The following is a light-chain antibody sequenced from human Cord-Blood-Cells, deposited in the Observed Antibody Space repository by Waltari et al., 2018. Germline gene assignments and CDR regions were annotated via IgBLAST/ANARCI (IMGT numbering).Light chain of an antibody. CDR1: SSDVGGYNY. CDR3: SSYTSSSTYV. V-gene: IGLV2-14*01. Sequence: QSALTQPASVSGSPGQSFTISCTGTSSDVGGYNYVSCYHQHPGKAPKLMIYDVSNRPSGVSNRFSGSKSGNTASLTISGLQAEDEADYYCSSYTSSSTYVFGTGTKVTVL. CDR2: DVS. J-gene: IGLJ1*01.